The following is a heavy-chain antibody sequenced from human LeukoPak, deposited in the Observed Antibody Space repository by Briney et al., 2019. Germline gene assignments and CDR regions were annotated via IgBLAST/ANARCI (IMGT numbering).Heavy chain of an antibody. J-gene: IGHJ4*02. CDR1: EFTFSTYW. D-gene: IGHD3-22*01. CDR3: ARGRYDSRIFDY. Sequence: GGSLRLSCAASEFTFSTYWMTWARQAPGKGLEWVANIDQDGSQKFYVDSVKGRFTISRDNAKKSLYLQMNSLRAEDTAVYYCARGRYDSRIFDYWGQGTLVTVSS. V-gene: IGHV3-7*01. CDR2: IDQDGSQK.